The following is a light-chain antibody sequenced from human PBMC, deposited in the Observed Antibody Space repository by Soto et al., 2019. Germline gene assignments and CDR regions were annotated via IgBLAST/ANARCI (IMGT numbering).Light chain of an antibody. CDR1: QSVRNNY. CDR3: QQRGSWPAT. CDR2: DAS. V-gene: IGKV3D-20*02. J-gene: IGKJ3*01. Sequence: EIVLTQSPDTLSSSPGERLTLSCRASQSVRNNYLAWYQLKPGQAPRLLIYDASYRAPGIPARFSGSGSGTDFTLTISSLEAEDSAVYYCQQRGSWPATFGPGTKVDIK.